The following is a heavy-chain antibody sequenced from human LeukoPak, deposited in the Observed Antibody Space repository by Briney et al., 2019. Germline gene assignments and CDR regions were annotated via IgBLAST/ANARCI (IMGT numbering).Heavy chain of an antibody. J-gene: IGHJ4*02. D-gene: IGHD3-16*01. CDR3: ARDHDGAFDY. CDR2: IYYSGST. Sequence: KPSETLSLTCAVSGGSINSGGYYWSWIRQHPGKGLEWIVYIYYSGSTYNPSLKSRITVSVDTSKNQFSLKLSSVTAADTAVYYCARDHDGAFDYWGQGILVTVSS. V-gene: IGHV4-31*11. CDR1: GGSINSGGYY.